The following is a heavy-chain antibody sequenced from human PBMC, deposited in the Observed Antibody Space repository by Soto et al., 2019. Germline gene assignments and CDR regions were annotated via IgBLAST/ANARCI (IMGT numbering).Heavy chain of an antibody. CDR2: IWYDGSNK. J-gene: IGHJ6*03. D-gene: IGHD5-18*01. Sequence: PGGSLRLCCAACGFTFSSYGMHWVRQAPGKGLEWVAVIWYDGSNKYYADSVKGRFTISRDNSKNTLYLQMNSLRAEDTAVYYCARDPNTAMVPGGVYYYYYMDVWGKGTTVTVSS. CDR1: GFTFSSYG. V-gene: IGHV3-33*01. CDR3: ARDPNTAMVPGGVYYYYYMDV.